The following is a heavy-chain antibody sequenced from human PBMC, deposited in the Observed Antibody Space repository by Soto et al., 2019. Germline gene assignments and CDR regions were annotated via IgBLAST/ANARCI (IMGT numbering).Heavy chain of an antibody. CDR1: GFTFSNFW. J-gene: IGHJ4*02. CDR2: IKSKTDGGRI. V-gene: IGHV3-15*01. Sequence: EVQLVQSGGGLVKPGGSLRLSCVASGFTFSNFWMTWVRQAPGKALEWVGRIKSKTDGGRIDHAAPVKGRFIISRDDSENTLYLHLNNLQPEETALYYCATVGRSGYDDWGQGTLVTVSS. CDR3: ATVGRSGYDD. D-gene: IGHD5-12*01.